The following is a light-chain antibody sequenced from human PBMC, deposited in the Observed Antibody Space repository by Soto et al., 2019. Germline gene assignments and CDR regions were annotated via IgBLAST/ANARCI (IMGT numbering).Light chain of an antibody. Sequence: EIVMTQSPVTLSASPGESATLSCRASQSVXXNVAWYQQKPGQAPRLLIVGSFARATGIPARFSGSGSGSEFTLTISGLQSEDFAVYYCQQYNDRPPIPFGQGTRLEIK. V-gene: IGKV3-15*01. CDR1: QSVXXN. CDR3: QQYNDRPPIP. J-gene: IGKJ5*01. CDR2: GSF.